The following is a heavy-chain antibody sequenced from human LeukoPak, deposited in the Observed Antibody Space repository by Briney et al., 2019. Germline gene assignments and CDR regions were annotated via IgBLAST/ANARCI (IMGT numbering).Heavy chain of an antibody. CDR2: IYYSGST. J-gene: IGHJ4*02. Sequence: PSETLSLTCTVSGGSISSYYWSWIRQPPGKGLEWIGYIYYSGSTNYNPSLKSRVTISVDTSKNQFSLKLSSVTAADTAVYYCARHGPYYDSSGYNQYSFDYWGQGTLVTVSS. CDR1: GGSISSYY. CDR3: ARHGPYYDSSGYNQYSFDY. D-gene: IGHD3-22*01. V-gene: IGHV4-59*08.